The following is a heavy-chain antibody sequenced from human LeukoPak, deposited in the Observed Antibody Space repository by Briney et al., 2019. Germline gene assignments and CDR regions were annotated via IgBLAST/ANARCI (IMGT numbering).Heavy chain of an antibody. Sequence: GASVKVSSKASGYTFTNYYIHWVRQAPGQGLEWMGLINPGGDNTNYAQNFQGRVTMTRDTSASTVYMELSSLRSEDTAIYYCARIRDGYNDAYDIWGQGTVVTVPS. CDR3: ARIRDGYNDAYDI. J-gene: IGHJ3*02. CDR2: INPGGDNT. D-gene: IGHD5-24*01. V-gene: IGHV1-46*01. CDR1: GYTFTNYY.